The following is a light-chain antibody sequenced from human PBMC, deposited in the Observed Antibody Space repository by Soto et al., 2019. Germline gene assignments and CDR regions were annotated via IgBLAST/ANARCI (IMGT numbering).Light chain of an antibody. Sequence: QSVLTQSPSASASLGASVKLTCTQSSGHSSYAIAWHQQQPERGPRYLMKLNSDGSHSKGDGIPDRFSGSSSGADRYLTISSLQSEDEADYYCQTWATGILLFGAGTKLTVL. CDR1: SGHSSYA. J-gene: IGLJ2*01. V-gene: IGLV4-69*01. CDR3: QTWATGILL. CDR2: LNSDGSH.